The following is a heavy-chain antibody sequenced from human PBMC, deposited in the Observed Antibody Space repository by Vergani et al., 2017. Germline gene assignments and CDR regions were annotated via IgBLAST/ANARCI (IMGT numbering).Heavy chain of an antibody. CDR2: ISGSGGST. Sequence: EVQLLESGGGLVQPGGSLRLSCAASGFTFSSYAMSWVRQGPGKGLEWVSAISGSGGSTYYADSVKGRFTISRDNSKNTLYLQMNSLRAEDTAVYYCAKRGYSSSLYYYYYMDVWGKGTTVTVSS. J-gene: IGHJ6*03. D-gene: IGHD6-6*01. CDR1: GFTFSSYA. V-gene: IGHV3-23*01. CDR3: AKRGYSSSLYYYYYMDV.